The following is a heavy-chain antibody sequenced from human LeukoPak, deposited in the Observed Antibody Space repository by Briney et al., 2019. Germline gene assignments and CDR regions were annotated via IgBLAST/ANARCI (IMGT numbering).Heavy chain of an antibody. V-gene: IGHV1-18*01. CDR1: GYTFANHG. D-gene: IGHD4-17*01. CDR2: IRVNNGNT. Sequence: ASVKVSCKASGYTFANHGINWVRQAPGQGLEWMGWIRVNNGNTNYAQTFQGRVSMTTDTSTSTAYMELGSLTSDDTGMYYCARGYGDYYWYFDLWGRGTLVTVSS. J-gene: IGHJ2*01. CDR3: ARGYGDYYWYFDL.